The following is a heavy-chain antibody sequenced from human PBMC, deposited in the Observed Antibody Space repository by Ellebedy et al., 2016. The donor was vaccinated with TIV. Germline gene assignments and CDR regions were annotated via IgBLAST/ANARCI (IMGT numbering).Heavy chain of an antibody. CDR3: ARVNGYFDH. V-gene: IGHV4-59*11. J-gene: IGHJ4*02. D-gene: IGHD2-8*01. CDR2: ISYSGST. Sequence: MPGGSLRLSCAVSGASISTHYWSWIRQPPGKGLEWFGYISYSGSTIYNPSLKSRITISLDTSKNRFSLKLTSVTAADTAVYYCARVNGYFDHWGQGTLVTVSS. CDR1: GASISTHY.